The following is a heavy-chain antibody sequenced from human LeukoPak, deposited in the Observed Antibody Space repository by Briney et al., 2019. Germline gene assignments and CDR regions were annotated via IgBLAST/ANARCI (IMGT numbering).Heavy chain of an antibody. CDR2: IESDGGRT. Sequence: PGGSLRLSCAASGFTFSIYYMHWVRQAPGKGLVWVSHIESDGGRTTYADSVKGRFIISRDNAKNTLYLQMNSLRAEDTAVYYCARASRNGHFDYWGQGTLVTVSS. CDR1: GFTFSIYY. V-gene: IGHV3-74*01. J-gene: IGHJ4*02. D-gene: IGHD1-1*01. CDR3: ARASRNGHFDY.